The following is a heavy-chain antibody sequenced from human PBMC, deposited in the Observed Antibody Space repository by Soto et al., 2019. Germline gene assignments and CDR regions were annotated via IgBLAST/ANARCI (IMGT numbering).Heavy chain of an antibody. V-gene: IGHV1-18*04. CDR3: AREGRYSGSLGGYYYYGMDV. CDR1: GYTFTSYY. Sequence: ASVKVSCKASGYTFTSYYMHWVRQAPGQGLEWMGWISAYNGNTNYAQKLQGRVTMTTDTSTSTAYMELRSLRSDDTAVYYCAREGRYSGSLGGYYYYGMDVWGQGTTVTVSS. D-gene: IGHD5-12*01. J-gene: IGHJ6*02. CDR2: ISAYNGNT.